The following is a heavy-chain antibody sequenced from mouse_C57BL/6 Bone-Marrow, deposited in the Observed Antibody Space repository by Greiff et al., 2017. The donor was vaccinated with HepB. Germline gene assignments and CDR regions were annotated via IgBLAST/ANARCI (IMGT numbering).Heavy chain of an antibody. Sequence: VQLQQSGPVLVKPGSSVKISCKASGFTFTDYYMYWVKQSHGKSLEWIGLVYPYNGGTSYNQKFKGKATLTVDTSSSTAYMELNSLTSEDSAVYYYANEVDGWVRLFEDWGQGNTLTVST. V-gene: IGHV1-36*01. CDR2: VYPYNGGT. D-gene: IGHD2-3*01. CDR3: ANEVDGWVRLFED. CDR1: GFTFTDYY. J-gene: IGHJ2*01.